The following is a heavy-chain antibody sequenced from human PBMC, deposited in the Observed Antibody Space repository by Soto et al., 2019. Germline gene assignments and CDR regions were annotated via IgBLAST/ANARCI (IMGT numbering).Heavy chain of an antibody. D-gene: IGHD6-13*01. CDR2: ISGTGSTT. V-gene: IGHV3-23*01. J-gene: IGHJ6*03. Sequence: GGSLRLSCAASGFNFNNYAMSWVRQAPGKGLEWVSAISGTGSTTYNADSVKGQFTISRDNSKNTQYLQMNSLRAEDTAVYYCAKSSGNRIAAVNYYYYMDVWGKGTTVTVSS. CDR3: AKSSGNRIAAVNYYYYMDV. CDR1: GFNFNNYA.